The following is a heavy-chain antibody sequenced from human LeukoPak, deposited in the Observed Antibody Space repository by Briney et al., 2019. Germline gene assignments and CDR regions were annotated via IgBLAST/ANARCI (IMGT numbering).Heavy chain of an antibody. CDR2: INPNSGGT. CDR3: ARGGLGYDFWSGYLSYYYYYMDV. Sequence: ASVKVSCKASGYTFTGYYMHWVRQAPGQGLEWMGWINPNSGGTNYAQKFQGRVTMTRDTSISTAYMELRSLRSDDTAVYYCARGGLGYDFWSGYLSYYYYYMDVWGKGTTVTVSS. D-gene: IGHD3-3*01. CDR1: GYTFTGYY. J-gene: IGHJ6*03. V-gene: IGHV1-2*02.